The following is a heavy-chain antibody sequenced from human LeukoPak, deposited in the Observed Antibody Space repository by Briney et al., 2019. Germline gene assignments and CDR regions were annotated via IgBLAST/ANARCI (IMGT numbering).Heavy chain of an antibody. J-gene: IGHJ4*02. CDR1: GLTFNIYG. Sequence: GRSLRLSCAASGLTFNIYGMHWVRQAPGKGLEWVAVISYDGSNKYYADSVKGRFTISRDNSKNTLYLQMNSLRAEDTAVYYCAKESSSGWYYFDYWGQGTLSPCPQ. D-gene: IGHD6-19*01. CDR2: ISYDGSNK. CDR3: AKESSSGWYYFDY. V-gene: IGHV3-30*18.